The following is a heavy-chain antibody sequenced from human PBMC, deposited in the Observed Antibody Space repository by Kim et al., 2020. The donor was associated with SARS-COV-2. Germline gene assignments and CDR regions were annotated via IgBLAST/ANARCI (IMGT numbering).Heavy chain of an antibody. CDR1: GFTFSSYS. D-gene: IGHD3-9*01. CDR3: ARDRSTRYFEIGWVWNY. CDR2: ISSSSSYI. Sequence: GGSLRLSCAASGFTFSSYSMNWVRQAPGKGLEWVSSISSSSSYIYYADSVKGRFTISRDNAKNSLYLQMNSLRAEDTAVYYCARDRSTRYFEIGWVWNYWGQGTLVTVSS. J-gene: IGHJ4*02. V-gene: IGHV3-21*01.